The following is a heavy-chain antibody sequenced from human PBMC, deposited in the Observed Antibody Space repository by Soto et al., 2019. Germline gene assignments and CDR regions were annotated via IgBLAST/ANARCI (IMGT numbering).Heavy chain of an antibody. Sequence: LRLSCAASGINFSTYAMSWVRQAPGKGLEWVSTITSLGSTYYPDSVKGWFTISRDSSKNLLYLQMNSLRDEDTAVYYCAKGPLIVVVPFDYWGQGTLVTVSS. CDR2: ITSLGST. CDR3: AKGPLIVVVPFDY. D-gene: IGHD2-15*01. V-gene: IGHV3-23*01. CDR1: GINFSTYA. J-gene: IGHJ4*02.